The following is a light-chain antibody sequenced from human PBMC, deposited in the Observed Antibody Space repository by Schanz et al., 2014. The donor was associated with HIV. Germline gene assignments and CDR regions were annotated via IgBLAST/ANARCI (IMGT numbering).Light chain of an antibody. J-gene: IGLJ2*01. CDR2: ANH. Sequence: QSVLTQTPSASGTPGQRVTVSCSGSRANIGRNGVSWYQHLPGTAPKLLIYANHERPSEIPDRFSASRTGTSATLAIIGLQSGDEAEYYCATWDATVSAVLFGGGTKLTVL. CDR3: ATWDATVSAVL. V-gene: IGLV1-51*01. CDR1: RANIGRNG.